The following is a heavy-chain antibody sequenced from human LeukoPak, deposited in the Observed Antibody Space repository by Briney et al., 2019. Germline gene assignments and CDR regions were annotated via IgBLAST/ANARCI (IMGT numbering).Heavy chain of an antibody. CDR3: ARGYGSGSLYYFDY. CDR1: GFTFSSYD. V-gene: IGHV3-13*04. CDR2: IGTAGDT. Sequence: GGSLRLSCAASGFTFSSYDMHWVRQAAGKGLEWVSAIGTAGDTYYPGSVKGRFTISRENAKNSLYLQMNSLRAGDTAVYYCARGYGSGSLYYFDYWGQGTLVTVSS. D-gene: IGHD3-10*01. J-gene: IGHJ4*02.